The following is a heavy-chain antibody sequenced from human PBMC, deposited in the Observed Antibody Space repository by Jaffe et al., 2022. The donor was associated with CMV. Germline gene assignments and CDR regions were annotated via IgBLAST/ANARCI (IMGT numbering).Heavy chain of an antibody. CDR2: ISSSSSYI. CDR3: ARPGYSSSWYADFDY. V-gene: IGHV3-21*01. Sequence: EVQLVESGGGLVKPGGSLRLSCAASGFTFSSYSMNWVRQAPGKGLEWVSSISSSSSYIYYADSVKGRFTISRDNAKNSLYLQMNSLRAEDTAVYYCARPGYSSSWYADFDYWGQGTLVTVSS. CDR1: GFTFSSYS. J-gene: IGHJ4*02. D-gene: IGHD6-13*01.